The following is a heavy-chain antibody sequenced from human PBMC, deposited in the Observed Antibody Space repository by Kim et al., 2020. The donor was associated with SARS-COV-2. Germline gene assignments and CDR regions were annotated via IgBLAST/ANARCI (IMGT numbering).Heavy chain of an antibody. CDR3: AKGERLRLYYYYGMDV. Sequence: GGSLRLSCAASGFTFSSYGMHWVRQAPGKGLEWVAVIWYDGSNKYYADSVKGRFTISRDNSKNTLYLQMNSLRAEDTAVYYCAKGERLRLYYYYGMDVWGQGTTVTVSS. J-gene: IGHJ6*02. D-gene: IGHD6-25*01. CDR1: GFTFSSYG. CDR2: IWYDGSNK. V-gene: IGHV3-33*06.